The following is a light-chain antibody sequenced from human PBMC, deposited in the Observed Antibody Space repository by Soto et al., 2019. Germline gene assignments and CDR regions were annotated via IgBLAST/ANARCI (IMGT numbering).Light chain of an antibody. V-gene: IGLV2-14*03. Sequence: QSALTQPASVSGSPRQSITISCTGTGSDYVSWYQQHPGKAPRLIIYDVSDRPSGVSNRFSGSKSGNTASLTISGLQAEDEAHYYCCSYKASSVLFGGGTKVTVL. J-gene: IGLJ2*01. CDR2: DVS. CDR1: GSDY. CDR3: CSYKASSVL.